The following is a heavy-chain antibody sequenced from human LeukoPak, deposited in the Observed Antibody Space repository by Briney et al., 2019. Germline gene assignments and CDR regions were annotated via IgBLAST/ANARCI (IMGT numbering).Heavy chain of an antibody. D-gene: IGHD6-19*01. CDR3: ARIRSSGRPFDY. CDR1: GGSISSGGYY. Sequence: SETLSLTCTVSGGSISSGGYYWSWIRQPPGKALEWIGYIYYSGSTYYNPSLKSRVTISVDTSKNQFSLKLSSVTAADTAVYYCARIRSSGRPFDYWGQGTLVTVSS. V-gene: IGHV4-31*03. CDR2: IYYSGST. J-gene: IGHJ4*02.